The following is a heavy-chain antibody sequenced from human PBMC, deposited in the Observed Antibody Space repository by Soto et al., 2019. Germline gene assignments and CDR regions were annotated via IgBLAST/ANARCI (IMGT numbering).Heavy chain of an antibody. J-gene: IGHJ4*02. CDR3: ARGMTTVTTHDY. D-gene: IGHD4-4*01. Sequence: TLSLTCTVSGGSISSGDYYWSWIRQPPGKGLEWIGYIYYSGSTYYNPSLKSRVTISVDTSKNQFSLKLSSVTAADTAVYYCARGMTTVTTHDYWGQGTLVTVSS. V-gene: IGHV4-30-4*01. CDR1: GGSISSGDYY. CDR2: IYYSGST.